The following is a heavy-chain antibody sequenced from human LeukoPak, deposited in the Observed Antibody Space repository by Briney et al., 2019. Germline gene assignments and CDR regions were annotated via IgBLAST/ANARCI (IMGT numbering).Heavy chain of an antibody. CDR3: AELGITMIGGV. CDR1: GFRFSNYW. CDR2: LNTDGRST. D-gene: IGHD3-10*02. Sequence: GGSLRLSCAASGFRFSNYWMHWVRQAPGKGLVWVARLNTDGRSTTYADSVKGRFTISRDNAKNSLYLQMNSLRAEDTAVYYCAELGITMIGGVWGKGTTVTISS. V-gene: IGHV3-74*01. J-gene: IGHJ6*04.